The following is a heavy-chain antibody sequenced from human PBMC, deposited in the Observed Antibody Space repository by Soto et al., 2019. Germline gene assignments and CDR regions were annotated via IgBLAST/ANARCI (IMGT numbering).Heavy chain of an antibody. CDR3: AAYCSSTSCYALNPVDP. D-gene: IGHD2-2*01. Sequence: SETLSLTCAVYGGSFSGYYWSWIRQPPGKGLEWIGEINHSGSTNYNPSLKSRVTISVDTSKNQFSLKLSSVTAADTAVYYCAAYCSSTSCYALNPVDPWGQGTLVTVSS. V-gene: IGHV4-34*01. CDR2: INHSGST. J-gene: IGHJ5*02. CDR1: GGSFSGYY.